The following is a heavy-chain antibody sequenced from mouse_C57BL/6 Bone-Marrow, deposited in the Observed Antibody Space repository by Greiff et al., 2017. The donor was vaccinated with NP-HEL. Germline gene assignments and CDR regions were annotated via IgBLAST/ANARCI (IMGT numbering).Heavy chain of an antibody. V-gene: IGHV1-15*01. D-gene: IGHD2-13*01. CDR2: LDPETGGT. CDR3: TRYGDYGRFAY. J-gene: IGHJ3*01. Sequence: QVQLQQSGAELVRPGASVTLSCKASGYTFTDYEMHWVKQTPVHGLEWIGALDPETGGTAYNQKFKGKAILTADKSSSTAYMELRSLTSEDSAVYYCTRYGDYGRFAYWGQGTLVTVSA. CDR1: GYTFTDYE.